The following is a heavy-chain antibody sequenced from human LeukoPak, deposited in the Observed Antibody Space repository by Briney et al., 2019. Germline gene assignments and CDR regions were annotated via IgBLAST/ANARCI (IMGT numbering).Heavy chain of an antibody. J-gene: IGHJ4*02. D-gene: IGHD2/OR15-2a*01. V-gene: IGHV3-23*01. Sequence: PGGSLRLSCAASGFTFSNYAMRWVRQAPGKGLEWVSGISGSGDSTYYADSVKGRFTISRDNSKNTLYLQMNSLRDEDTAVYYCARDWFHAIDYWGQGTLVTVSS. CDR2: ISGSGDST. CDR1: GFTFSNYA. CDR3: ARDWFHAIDY.